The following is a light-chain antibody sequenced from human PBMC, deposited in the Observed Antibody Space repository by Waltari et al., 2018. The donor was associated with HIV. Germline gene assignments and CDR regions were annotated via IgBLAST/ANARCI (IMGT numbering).Light chain of an antibody. V-gene: IGLV3-25*03. J-gene: IGLJ2*01. Sequence: SYELTQTPSVSLPPGQTAKNMCSGDALPTNYVYWYQQKAGQAPVMIIFQDTKRPSDIPARFSASSAGTTATLTISGVQAEDEADYFCQSAHNSDVIFGGGTKLTVL. CDR1: ALPTNY. CDR3: QSAHNSDVI. CDR2: QDT.